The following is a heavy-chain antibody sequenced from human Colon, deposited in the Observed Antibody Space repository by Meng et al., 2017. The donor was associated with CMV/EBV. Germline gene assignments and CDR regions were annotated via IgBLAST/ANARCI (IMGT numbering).Heavy chain of an antibody. J-gene: IGHJ4*02. CDR2: INPSGGST. Sequence: ASVTVSCKSSGYTFTGYSMHWVRQARGQGLEWMGIINPSGGSTTYAQKFQGRVTMTTDTSTSTVYMELSSLRSEDTAVYYCARPIRRGSYHWGQGTLVTVSS. CDR1: GYTFTGYS. CDR3: ARPIRRGSYH. V-gene: IGHV1-46*01. D-gene: IGHD1-26*01.